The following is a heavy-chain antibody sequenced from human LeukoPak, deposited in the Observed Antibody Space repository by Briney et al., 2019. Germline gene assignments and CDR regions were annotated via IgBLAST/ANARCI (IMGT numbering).Heavy chain of an antibody. CDR1: GGSISSSSYY. J-gene: IGHJ4*02. Sequence: SETLSLTCTVSGGSISSSSYYWGWIRQPPGKGLEWIGSIYYSGRTYYNPSLKSRVTISVDTSKNQFSLKLNSVTAADTAVYYCARVNAVMGGRVYFDYWGQGTLAPVSS. V-gene: IGHV4-39*01. CDR2: IYYSGRT. CDR3: ARVNAVMGGRVYFDY. D-gene: IGHD3-16*01.